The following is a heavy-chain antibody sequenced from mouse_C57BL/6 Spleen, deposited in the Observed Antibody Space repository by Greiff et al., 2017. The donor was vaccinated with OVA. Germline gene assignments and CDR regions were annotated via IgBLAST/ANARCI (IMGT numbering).Heavy chain of an antibody. CDR1: GYSITSGYY. J-gene: IGHJ3*01. CDR3: ARDSLYDYDAFAY. CDR2: ISYDGST. Sequence: EVKLVESGPGLVKPSQSLSLTCSVTGYSITSGYYWNWIRQFPGNKLEWMGYISYDGSTNYNPSLKNRISITRDTSKNQFFLKLNSVTTEDTATYYCARDSLYDYDAFAYWGQGTLVTVSA. V-gene: IGHV3-6*01. D-gene: IGHD2-4*01.